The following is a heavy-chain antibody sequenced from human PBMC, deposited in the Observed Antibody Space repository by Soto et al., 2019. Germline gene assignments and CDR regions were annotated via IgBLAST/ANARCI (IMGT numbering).Heavy chain of an antibody. V-gene: IGHV1-8*01. Sequence: QVQLVQSGAEVKKPGASVKVSCKASGYTFTNYDIHWVRQATGQGLEWMGWMNTNTGDTDYAQKFQGKVTMTRNTSISTAYMDLSSLRSEDTAKYYCARRVSTLEYWGQGTLVTVSS. CDR2: MNTNTGDT. CDR1: GYTFTNYD. J-gene: IGHJ4*02. CDR3: ARRVSTLEY. D-gene: IGHD3-3*01.